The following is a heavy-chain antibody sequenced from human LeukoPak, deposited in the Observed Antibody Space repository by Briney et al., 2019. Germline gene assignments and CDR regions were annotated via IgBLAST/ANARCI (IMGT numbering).Heavy chain of an antibody. CDR3: AGGRGWLTTD. CDR1: GFSFSAYW. D-gene: IGHD6-19*01. Sequence: GGSLRLSCAASGFSFSAYWMTWFRQAPGKGLGWVAIIKQDGSVKKYVDSVKGRFTISRDNAKTSLYLEMMSLRVEDTAIYYCAGGRGWLTTDWGQGTLVTVSS. CDR2: IKQDGSVK. V-gene: IGHV3-7*01. J-gene: IGHJ4*02.